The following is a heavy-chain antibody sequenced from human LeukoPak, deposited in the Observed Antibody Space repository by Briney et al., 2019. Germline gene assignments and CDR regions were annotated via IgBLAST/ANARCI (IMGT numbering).Heavy chain of an antibody. CDR3: ARGAPHFWSGYYGYYYYGMDV. D-gene: IGHD3-3*02. V-gene: IGHV4-4*02. CDR2: IYHSGST. J-gene: IGHJ6*02. Sequence: SGTLSLTCAVSGGSISSSNWWSWVRQPPGKGLEWIGEIYHSGSTNYNPSLKSRVTISVDKSKNQFSLKLSSVTAADTAVYYCARGAPHFWSGYYGYYYYGMDVWGQGTTVTVSS. CDR1: GGSISSSNW.